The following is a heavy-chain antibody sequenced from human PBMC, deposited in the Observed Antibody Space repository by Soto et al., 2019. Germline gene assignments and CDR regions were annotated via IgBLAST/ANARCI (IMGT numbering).Heavy chain of an antibody. CDR2: MNPNSGDT. CDR3: ARGPGSSDWRFSYYYMDV. V-gene: IGHV1-8*01. J-gene: IGHJ6*02. Sequence: QVQLVQSGAEVKKPGASVKVSCTFTSYDINWVRQATGQGLEWMAWMNPNSGDTRYAQKLQGRVTMTRNNSSFTAYMELSSLRSEDTAVYYCARGPGSSDWRFSYYYMDVWGQGTTVTVSS. D-gene: IGHD6-19*01. CDR1: FTSYD.